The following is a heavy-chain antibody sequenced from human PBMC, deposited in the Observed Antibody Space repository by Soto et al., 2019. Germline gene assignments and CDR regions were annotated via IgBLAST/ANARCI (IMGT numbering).Heavy chain of an antibody. Sequence: EVQLLESGGGLVQPGGSLRLSCAASGFTFSSYAMSLVRQAPGKVLEWVSVISGGVGSTYYADSVKGRFTISRDNYKNTLYLQMNSLRAEDTAVYYCAKPPPYYYESSGPLVGWGQGTLVIVSS. CDR3: AKPPPYYYESSGPLVG. D-gene: IGHD3-22*01. V-gene: IGHV3-23*01. CDR2: ISGGVGST. J-gene: IGHJ4*02. CDR1: GFTFSSYA.